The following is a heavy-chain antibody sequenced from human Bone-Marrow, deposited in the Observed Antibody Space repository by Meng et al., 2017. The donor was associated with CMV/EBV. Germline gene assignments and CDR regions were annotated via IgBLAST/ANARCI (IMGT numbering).Heavy chain of an antibody. D-gene: IGHD2-2*02. CDR1: GYTFTSYD. CDR3: ARPSIVVVPAAIPPHMSGYYYYGMDV. CDR2: MNPNSGNT. J-gene: IGHJ6*01. Sequence: ASVKVSCKASGYTFTSYDINWVRQATGQGLEWMGWMNPNSGNTGYAQKFQGRVTMTRNTSISTAYMELSSLRSEDTAVYYCARPSIVVVPAAIPPHMSGYYYYGMDVWGQGPTVTGSS. V-gene: IGHV1-8*01.